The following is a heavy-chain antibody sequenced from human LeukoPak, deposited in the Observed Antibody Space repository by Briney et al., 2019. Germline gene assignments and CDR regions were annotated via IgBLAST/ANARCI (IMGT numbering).Heavy chain of an antibody. J-gene: IGHJ4*02. D-gene: IGHD5-12*01. CDR3: ARDSTGEWLRFADY. V-gene: IGHV1-69*04. Sequence: GSSVKVSCKASGGTFSSYAISWVRQAPGQGLEGMGRIIPILGIANYARKFQGRVTITADKSTSTAYMELSSLRSEDTAVYYCARDSTGEWLRFADYWGQGTLVTVSS. CDR2: IIPILGIA. CDR1: GGTFSSYA.